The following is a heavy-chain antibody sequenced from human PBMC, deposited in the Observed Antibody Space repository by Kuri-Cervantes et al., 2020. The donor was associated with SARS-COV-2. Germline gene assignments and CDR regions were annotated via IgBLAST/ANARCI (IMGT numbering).Heavy chain of an antibody. CDR3: AKDWLPDDAFDI. Sequence: GGSLRLSCAACGFTFSSYDMHWVRQATGKGLEWVSAIGTAGDTYYPGSVKGQFIISRDNYKNTLYLQMNSLRAEDTAVYYCAKDWLPDDAFDIWGQGTMVTVSS. V-gene: IGHV3-13*03. CDR2: IGTAGDT. J-gene: IGHJ3*02. D-gene: IGHD6-19*01. CDR1: GFTFSSYD.